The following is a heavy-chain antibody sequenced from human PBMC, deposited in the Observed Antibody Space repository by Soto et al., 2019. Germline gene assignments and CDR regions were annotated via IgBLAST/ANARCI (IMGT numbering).Heavy chain of an antibody. CDR2: INPGNGNT. J-gene: IGHJ5*02. Sequence: ASVKVSCKSSGYSFTRYTLNWVRQAPGQRLEWMGWINPGNGNTKSSQKFQDRVIITRDTSASTAYMDLSSLRSEDTAVYYCARGIATGQLDPWGQGTLVTVSS. CDR1: GYSFTRYT. D-gene: IGHD2-15*01. CDR3: ARGIATGQLDP. V-gene: IGHV1-3*01.